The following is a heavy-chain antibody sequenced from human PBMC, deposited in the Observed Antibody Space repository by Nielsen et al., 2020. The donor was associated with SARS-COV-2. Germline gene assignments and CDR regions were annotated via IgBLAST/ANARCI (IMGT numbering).Heavy chain of an antibody. J-gene: IGHJ5*02. V-gene: IGHV4-61*02. CDR3: TRDLNPYGDYVP. CDR1: GGSISSGSYY. CDR2: IYTSGST. D-gene: IGHD4-17*01. Sequence: SETLSLTCTVSGGSISSGSYYWSWIRQPAGKGLEWIGRIYTSGSTNYNPSLKSRVTISVDKSKNQFSLKLSSVTAADTAVYYCTRDLNPYGDYVPWGQGTLVTVSS.